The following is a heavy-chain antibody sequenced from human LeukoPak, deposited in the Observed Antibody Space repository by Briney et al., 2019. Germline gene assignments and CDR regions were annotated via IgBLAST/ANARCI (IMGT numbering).Heavy chain of an antibody. V-gene: IGHV3-23*01. CDR1: GFTFNSYA. D-gene: IGHD3-16*01. CDR3: AKDGGVRSDI. Sequence: GGSLRLSCAASGFTFNSYAMSWVRQAPGKGLEWVSAMSGSGGSTYYADSVKGRFTISRDNAKNTLYLQMNSQRAEDTAVYYCAKDGGVRSDIWGQGTMVTVSS. CDR2: MSGSGGST. J-gene: IGHJ3*02.